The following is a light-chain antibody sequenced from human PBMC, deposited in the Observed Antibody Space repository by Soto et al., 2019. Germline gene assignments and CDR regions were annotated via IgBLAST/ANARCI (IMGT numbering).Light chain of an antibody. CDR1: SGNIASSF. Sequence: NFMLTQPHSVSESPGKTVTISCTRSSGNIASSFVQWFQQRPGSSPTTVIYEDNQRPSGVPDRFSGSIDSSSNSGSLTISALPTEDAAECLCHSYDSTNHVFGGGTKLTVL. CDR2: EDN. V-gene: IGLV6-57*01. CDR3: HSYDSTNHV. J-gene: IGLJ2*01.